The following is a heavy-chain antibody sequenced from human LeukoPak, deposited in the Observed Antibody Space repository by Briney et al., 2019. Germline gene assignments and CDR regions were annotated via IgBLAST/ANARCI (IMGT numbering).Heavy chain of an antibody. J-gene: IGHJ3*02. Sequence: GGSLRLSCAASGFTFSSYSMNWVRQAPGKGLEWVSSISSSSSYIYYADSVKGRFTISRDNAQNSLYLQMNSLRAEDTAVYYCAKFGLAGSGRYHDAFDIWGQGTMVTVSS. CDR2: ISSSSSYI. CDR3: AKFGLAGSGRYHDAFDI. D-gene: IGHD3-10*01. V-gene: IGHV3-21*04. CDR1: GFTFSSYS.